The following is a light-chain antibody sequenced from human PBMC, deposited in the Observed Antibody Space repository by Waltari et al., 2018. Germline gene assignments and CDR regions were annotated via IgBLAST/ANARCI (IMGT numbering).Light chain of an antibody. Sequence: EIVLTQSPDFQSVTQKEKVTITCQASSSIGNSVHWYQQKPDQSPKLLIKYASQSFSGVPSRFSGSGSGTDFTLTINSLEAEDAATYYCHQSASFPLTFGGGTKVEIK. V-gene: IGKV6-21*01. CDR2: YAS. J-gene: IGKJ4*01. CDR3: HQSASFPLT. CDR1: SSIGNS.